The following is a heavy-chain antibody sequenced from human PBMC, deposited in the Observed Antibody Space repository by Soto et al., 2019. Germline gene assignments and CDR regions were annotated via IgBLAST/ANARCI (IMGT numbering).Heavy chain of an antibody. J-gene: IGHJ4*02. CDR1: GGSFSGYY. V-gene: IGHV4-34*01. D-gene: IGHD4-17*01. Sequence: QVQLQQWGAGLLKPSETLSLTCAVYGGSFSGYYWSWIRQPPGKGLEWIGEINHSGSTNYNTSLKSQVTMSVDTSKNPFSLTLSSVTAADTAVYSCARGRVTTPLAFFDYWGQGTLVTVSS. CDR2: INHSGST. CDR3: ARGRVTTPLAFFDY.